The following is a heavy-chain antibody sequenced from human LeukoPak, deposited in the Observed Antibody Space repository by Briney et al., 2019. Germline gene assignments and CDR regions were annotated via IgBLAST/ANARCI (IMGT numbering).Heavy chain of an antibody. Sequence: SGGPLRLSCAASGFTFSDFGMNWVRQAPGKGLEWVASISNGGTEFYADSVKGRFAISRDTSTNTLSLQMNSLRAEDTAVYFCARRTGDTRFCSRFSCFLPDYWGQGTLVTVSS. CDR2: ISNGGTE. D-gene: IGHD2-2*01. J-gene: IGHJ4*02. V-gene: IGHV3-30*01. CDR3: ARRTGDTRFCSRFSCFLPDY. CDR1: GFTFSDFG.